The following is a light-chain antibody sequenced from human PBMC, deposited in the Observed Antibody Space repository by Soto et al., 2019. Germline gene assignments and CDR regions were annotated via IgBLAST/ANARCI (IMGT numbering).Light chain of an antibody. CDR1: QSVSSSY. J-gene: IGKJ5*01. CDR2: GAS. V-gene: IGKV3-20*01. Sequence: EIVLTQSPGTLSLSPGDRGTLSCRASQSVSSSYLAWYQHKPGQAPRLLIYGASSRATGIPDRFSGSGSGTDFTLTISRLEPEDFAVYYCQQYSRSTTFGQGTRLEIK. CDR3: QQYSRSTT.